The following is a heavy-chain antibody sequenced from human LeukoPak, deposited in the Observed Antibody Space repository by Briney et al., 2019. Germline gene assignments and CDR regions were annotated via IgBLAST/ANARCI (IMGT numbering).Heavy chain of an antibody. D-gene: IGHD4-17*01. J-gene: IGHJ4*02. V-gene: IGHV3-15*01. CDR2: IKSKTDGGTT. Sequence: GGSLRLSCAASGFTFSNAWMSWVRQAPGKGLEWVGRIKSKTDGGTTDYAAPVKGRFTISRDDSKNTLYLQMNSLKTEDTAVYYCTTVLYGDYDLCFFDYWGQGTLVTVSS. CDR3: TTVLYGDYDLCFFDY. CDR1: GFTFSNAW.